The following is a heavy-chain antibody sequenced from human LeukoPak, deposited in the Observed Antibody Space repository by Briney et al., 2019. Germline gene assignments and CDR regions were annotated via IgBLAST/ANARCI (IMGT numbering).Heavy chain of an antibody. CDR2: MSSSDDGR. CDR1: GFRFNTYW. V-gene: IGHV3-23*01. J-gene: IGHJ4*02. CDR3: AKAPVTSCRGAFCYPFDY. Sequence: GGSLRLSCAASGFRFNTYWMSWVRQAPGKGLEWVSAMSSSDDGRYYAASVRGRFTISRDTSRSTLYLQMNSLRAEDAAVYYCAKAPVTSCRGAFCYPFDYWGQGTLVTVSS. D-gene: IGHD2-15*01.